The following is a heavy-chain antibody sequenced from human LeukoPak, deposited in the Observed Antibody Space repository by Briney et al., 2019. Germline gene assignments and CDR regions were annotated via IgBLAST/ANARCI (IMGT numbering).Heavy chain of an antibody. CDR2: INHSGST. D-gene: IGHD3-22*01. CDR3: ARADYDSSGMGAFDI. CDR1: GGSFSGYY. V-gene: IGHV4-34*01. J-gene: IGHJ3*02. Sequence: PSETLSLTCAVYGGSFSGYYWSWIRQPPGKGLEWIGEINHSGSTNYNPPLKSRVTISVDTSKNQFSLKLSSVTAADTAVYYCARADYDSSGMGAFDIWGQGTMVTVSS.